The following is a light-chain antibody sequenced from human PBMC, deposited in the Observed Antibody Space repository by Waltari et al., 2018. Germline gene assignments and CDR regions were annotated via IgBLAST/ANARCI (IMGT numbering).Light chain of an antibody. V-gene: IGKV3-20*01. CDR1: QSVNSRY. J-gene: IGKJ2*01. CDR2: GAS. CDR3: QQYDTSPPGYT. Sequence: DIVLTQSPGTLSLSPGERATLSCRASQSVNSRYLAWYQQKPGQAPRLLISGASSRATGIPDRFSGSGSGTDFTLTISRLEPEDFAVYYCQQYDTSPPGYTFGQGTKLEIK.